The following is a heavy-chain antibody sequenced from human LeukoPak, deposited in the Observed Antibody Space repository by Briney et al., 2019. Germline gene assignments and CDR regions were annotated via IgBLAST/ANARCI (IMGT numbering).Heavy chain of an antibody. CDR2: IIPIFGTA. Sequence: SVRVSCKASGGTFSSYAISWVRQAPGQGLEWMGGIIPIFGTANYAQKFQGRVTITADESTSTAYMELGSLRSEDTAVYYCARGSMVRGVVFDPWGQGTLVTVSS. V-gene: IGHV1-69*01. CDR3: ARGSMVRGVVFDP. CDR1: GGTFSSYA. J-gene: IGHJ5*02. D-gene: IGHD3-10*01.